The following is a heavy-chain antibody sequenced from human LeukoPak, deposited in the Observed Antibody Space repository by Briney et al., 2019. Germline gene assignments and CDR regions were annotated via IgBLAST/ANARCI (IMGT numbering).Heavy chain of an antibody. J-gene: IGHJ3*02. CDR1: GYTFTSYG. CDR3: ERDLTHYYDSSGYYYPVHDAFDI. D-gene: IGHD3-22*01. Sequence: ASVKVSFKSSGYTFTSYGISWVRQAPGQGLEWMGWISAYNGNTNYAQKLQGRVTMTTDASTSTAYMELRSLRSDDTAVYYCERDLTHYYDSSGYYYPVHDAFDIWGQGTMVTVSS. V-gene: IGHV1-18*01. CDR2: ISAYNGNT.